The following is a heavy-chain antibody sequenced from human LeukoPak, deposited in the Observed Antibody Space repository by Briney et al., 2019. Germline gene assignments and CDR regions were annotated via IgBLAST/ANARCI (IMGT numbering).Heavy chain of an antibody. CDR1: GFTFSSYW. CDR2: INSDGSST. Sequence: GGSLRLSCAASGFTFSSYWMHWVRQAPGKGLVWVSRINSDGSSTSYADSVKGRFTISRDNAKNTLYLQMNSLRAEDTAVYYCARVKVVPGVAGSLHDYWGQGTLVTVSS. CDR3: ARVKVVPGVAGSLHDY. D-gene: IGHD3-10*01. V-gene: IGHV3-74*01. J-gene: IGHJ4*02.